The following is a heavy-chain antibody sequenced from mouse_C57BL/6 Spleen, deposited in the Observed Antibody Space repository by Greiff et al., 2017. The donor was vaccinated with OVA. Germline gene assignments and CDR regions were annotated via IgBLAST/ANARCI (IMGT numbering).Heavy chain of an antibody. J-gene: IGHJ3*01. CDR2: IYPRDGST. CDR1: GYTFTSCD. CDR3: ARSDYYGSSYNAY. V-gene: IGHV1-85*01. Sequence: VKLVESGPELVKPGASVKLSCKASGYTFTSCDINWVKQRPGQGLEWIGWIYPRDGSTKYNEKFKGKATLTVDTSSSTAYMELHSLTSEDSAVYFCARSDYYGSSYNAYWGQGTLVTVSA. D-gene: IGHD1-1*01.